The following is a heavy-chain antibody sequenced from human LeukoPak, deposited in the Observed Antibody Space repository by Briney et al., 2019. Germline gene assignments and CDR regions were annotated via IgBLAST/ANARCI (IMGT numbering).Heavy chain of an antibody. J-gene: IGHJ4*02. V-gene: IGHV4-39*01. Sequence: SETLSLTCTVSGGSISSSSYSWGWIRQPPGKGLEWIGSIYYSGSTYYNPSLKSRVTISVDTSKNQFSLKLSSVTAADTAVYYCARHPPRSSPFDYWGQGTLVTVSS. CDR2: IYYSGST. CDR1: GGSISSSSYS. CDR3: ARHPPRSSPFDY.